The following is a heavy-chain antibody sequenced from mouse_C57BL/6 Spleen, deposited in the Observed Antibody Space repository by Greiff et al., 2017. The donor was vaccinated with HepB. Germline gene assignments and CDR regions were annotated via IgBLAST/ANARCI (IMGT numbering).Heavy chain of an antibody. CDR2: INPNNGGT. D-gene: IGHD1-1*01. CDR1: GYTFTDYN. J-gene: IGHJ2*01. CDR3: ASITTVVALDY. V-gene: IGHV1-22*01. Sequence: EVQLEQSGPELVKPGASVKMSCKASGYTFTDYNMHWVKQSHGKSLEWIGYINPNNGGTSYNQKFKGKATLTVNKSSSTAYMELRSLTSEDSAVYYCASITTVVALDYWGQGTTLTVSS.